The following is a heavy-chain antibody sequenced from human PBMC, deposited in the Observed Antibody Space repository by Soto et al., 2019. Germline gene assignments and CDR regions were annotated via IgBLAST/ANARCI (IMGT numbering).Heavy chain of an antibody. CDR3: ARDQHNWNDGWFDP. Sequence: KPSETLSLTCTVSGGSISSGDYYWSWIRQPPGKGLEWIGYIYYSGSTYYNPSLKSRVTISVDTSKNQFSLKLSSVTAADTAVYYCARDQHNWNDGWFDPWGQGTLVTVSS. D-gene: IGHD1-20*01. V-gene: IGHV4-30-4*01. CDR2: IYYSGST. J-gene: IGHJ5*02. CDR1: GGSISSGDYY.